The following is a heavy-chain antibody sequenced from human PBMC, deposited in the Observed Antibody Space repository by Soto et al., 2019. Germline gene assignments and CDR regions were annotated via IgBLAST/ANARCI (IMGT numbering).Heavy chain of an antibody. J-gene: IGHJ4*02. Sequence: GGSLRLSCAASGFTFSSYAMHWVRQAPGKGLEWVAVISYDGSNKYYADSVKGRFTISRDNSKNTLYLQMNSLRAEDTAVYYCARLELERRLPDYWGQGTLVTVSS. CDR1: GFTFSSYA. CDR2: ISYDGSNK. V-gene: IGHV3-30-3*01. CDR3: ARLELERRLPDY. D-gene: IGHD1-1*01.